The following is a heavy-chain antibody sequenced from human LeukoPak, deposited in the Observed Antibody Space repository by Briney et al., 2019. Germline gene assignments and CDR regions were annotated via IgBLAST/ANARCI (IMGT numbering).Heavy chain of an antibody. J-gene: IGHJ6*02. CDR3: ARDPTYSYGYYYYYGMTS. D-gene: IGHD5-18*01. CDR1: GFTFSSYS. Sequence: PGRSLRLSCAASGFTFSSYSMHWVRQAPGKGLEWVAVISFDGRNKYYADFVKGRCTISRDNSKNTLYLQMNSLRAEDTAVYYCARDPTYSYGYYYYYGMTSGAKGPWSPSP. CDR2: ISFDGRNK. V-gene: IGHV3-30*04.